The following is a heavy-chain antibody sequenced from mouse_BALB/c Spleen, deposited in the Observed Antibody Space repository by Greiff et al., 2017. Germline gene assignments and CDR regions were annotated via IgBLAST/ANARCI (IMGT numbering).Heavy chain of an antibody. D-gene: IGHD3-1*01. V-gene: IGHV6-6*02. CDR2: IRLKSNNYAT. CDR3: TAGPAMDY. J-gene: IGHJ4*01. Sequence: EVQVVESGGGLVQPGGSMKLSCVASGFTFSNYWMNWVRQSPEKGLEWVAEIRLKSNNYATHYAESVKGRFTISRDDSKSSVYLQMNNLRAEDTGIYYCTAGPAMDYWGQGTSVTVSS. CDR1: GFTFSNYW.